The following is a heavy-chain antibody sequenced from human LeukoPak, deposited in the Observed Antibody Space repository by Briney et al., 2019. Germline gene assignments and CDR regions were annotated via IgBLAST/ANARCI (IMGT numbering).Heavy chain of an antibody. CDR2: IHHSGST. CDR1: GGSVSRSNW. Sequence: SETLSLTCAVSGGSVSRSNWWNWVRQPPGKGLEWIGEIHHSGSTNYNPSLKSRVTMSVDKSKNQFSLKLSSVTAADTAVYYCARASGGYYNNWFDPWGQGTLVTVSS. J-gene: IGHJ5*02. D-gene: IGHD3-22*01. CDR3: ARASGGYYNNWFDP. V-gene: IGHV4-4*02.